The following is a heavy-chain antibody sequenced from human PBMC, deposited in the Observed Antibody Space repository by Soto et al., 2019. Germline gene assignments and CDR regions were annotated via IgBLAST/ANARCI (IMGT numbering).Heavy chain of an antibody. D-gene: IGHD4-17*01. CDR1: GFTFSSYS. CDR3: ARDVGLDYGDYPYYFDY. J-gene: IGHJ4*02. Sequence: EVQLVESGGGLVQPGGSLRLSCAASGFTFSSYSMNWVRQAPGKGLEWVSYISSSSSTIYYADSVKGRFTISRDNAKNSLYLQMNSLRAEDTAVYYCARDVGLDYGDYPYYFDYWGQGTLVTDS. V-gene: IGHV3-48*01. CDR2: ISSSSSTI.